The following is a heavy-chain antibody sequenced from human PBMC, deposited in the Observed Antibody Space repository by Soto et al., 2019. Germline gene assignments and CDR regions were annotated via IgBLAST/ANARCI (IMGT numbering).Heavy chain of an antibody. D-gene: IGHD3-3*01. CDR3: ARCYRYDFWSYSTSPSYYFDY. CDR1: GYTFTDYG. Sequence: ASVKVSCKASGYTFTDYGITWVRQAPGQGLEWMGWVRSYNENTNYANKLQGRVTMTTDTSTTTTYMELRSLRPDDTAVYYCARCYRYDFWSYSTSPSYYFDYWGQGTMVTVYS. J-gene: IGHJ4*02. CDR2: VRSYNENT. V-gene: IGHV1-18*01.